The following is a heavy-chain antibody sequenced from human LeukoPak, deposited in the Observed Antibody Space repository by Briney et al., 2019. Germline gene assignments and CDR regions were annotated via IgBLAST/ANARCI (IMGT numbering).Heavy chain of an antibody. CDR2: LRDTEST. V-gene: IGHV4-59*11. CDR1: GASISTHY. D-gene: IGHD3-3*01. J-gene: IGHJ4*02. CDR3: ATLKRGSVFGYFNF. Sequence: SETLSLTCTVPGASISTHYWSWLRQPPGKELEWIAYLRDTESTKDNPSLKSRVALSADTSKNQFSLRLTSVTAADTAIYYCATLKRGSVFGYFNFWGQGLLVTVSS.